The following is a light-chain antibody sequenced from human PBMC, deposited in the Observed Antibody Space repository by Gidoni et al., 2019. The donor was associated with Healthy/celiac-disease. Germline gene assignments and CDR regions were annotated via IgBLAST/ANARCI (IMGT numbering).Light chain of an antibody. Sequence: DIQMTQPPSSLSASVGDRVTITCRASQSISSYLNWYQQKPGKAPKLLIYAASSLQSGVPSRFSGIGSGTDFTLTISSLQPEDFATYYCQQSYSTPMYTFXQXTKLEIK. CDR1: QSISSY. V-gene: IGKV1-39*01. CDR3: QQSYSTPMYT. CDR2: AAS. J-gene: IGKJ2*01.